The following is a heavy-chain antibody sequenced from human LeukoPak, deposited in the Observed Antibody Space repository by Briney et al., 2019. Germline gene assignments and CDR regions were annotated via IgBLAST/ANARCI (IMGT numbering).Heavy chain of an antibody. CDR3: ARCEWHYYHYYMDV. J-gene: IGHJ6*03. D-gene: IGHD3-3*01. V-gene: IGHV3-21*01. Sequence: GGSLRLSCAASGFTFSSYSMNWVRQAPGKGLEWASSISSSSSYIYYADSVKGRFTISRDNAKNSLYLQMNSLRAEDTAVYYCARCEWHYYHYYMDVWGKGTTVTVSS. CDR2: ISSSSSYI. CDR1: GFTFSSYS.